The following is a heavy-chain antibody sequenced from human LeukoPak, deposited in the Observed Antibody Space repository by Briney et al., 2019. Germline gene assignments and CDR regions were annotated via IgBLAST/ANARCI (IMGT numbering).Heavy chain of an antibody. Sequence: GGSLRLLRSASGFTFTSHVMHWVRQAPGKGLQYVSGLSMNVQTTYYGGSVKGRFPIYRDSSKNTVYLQMNSLTAEDTAVYYCVREGLERRTNFDYWGQGTLVSVSS. J-gene: IGHJ4*02. V-gene: IGHV3-64D*06. D-gene: IGHD1-1*01. CDR1: GFTFTSHV. CDR2: LSMNVQTT. CDR3: VREGLERRTNFDY.